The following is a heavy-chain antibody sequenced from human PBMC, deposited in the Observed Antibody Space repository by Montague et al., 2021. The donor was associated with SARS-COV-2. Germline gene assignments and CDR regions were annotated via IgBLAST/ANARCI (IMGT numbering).Heavy chain of an antibody. CDR1: GFTFSSYA. Sequence: SLRLSCAASGFTFSSYAMHWVRQAPGKGLEWVAVISYDGSNKYHADSVKGRFTISRDNSKNTLYLQMNSLRAEDTAVYYCARTLLDYYGMDVWGQGTTVTVSS. CDR2: ISYDGSNK. J-gene: IGHJ6*02. D-gene: IGHD2/OR15-2a*01. V-gene: IGHV3-30-3*01. CDR3: ARTLLDYYGMDV.